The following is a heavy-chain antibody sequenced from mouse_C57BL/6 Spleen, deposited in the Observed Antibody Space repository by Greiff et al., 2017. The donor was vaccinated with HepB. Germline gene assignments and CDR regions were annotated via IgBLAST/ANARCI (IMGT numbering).Heavy chain of an antibody. J-gene: IGHJ2*01. CDR1: GYTFTDYY. CDR2: INPNNGGT. D-gene: IGHD2-5*01. V-gene: IGHV1-26*01. CDR3: ARGGAYYSKDY. Sequence: VQLQQSGPELVKPGASVKISCKASGYTFTDYYMNWVKQSHGKSLEWIGDINPNNGGTSYNQKFKGKATLTVDKSSSTAYMELRSLTSEDSAVYYCARGGAYYSKDYWGQGTTLTVSS.